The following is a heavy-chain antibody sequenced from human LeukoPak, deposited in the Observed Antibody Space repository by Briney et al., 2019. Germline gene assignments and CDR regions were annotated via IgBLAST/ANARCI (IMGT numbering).Heavy chain of an antibody. CDR3: ARPSGDPLGDY. V-gene: IGHV4-34*01. J-gene: IGHJ4*02. CDR2: INHSGST. Sequence: SETLSLTCAVYGGSFSGYYWSWIRQPPGKGLEWIGEINHSGSTNYNPSLKSRVTISVDTSKNQFSLKLSSVTAADTAVYYCARPSGDPLGDYWGQGTLVTVSS. D-gene: IGHD7-27*01. CDR1: GGSFSGYY.